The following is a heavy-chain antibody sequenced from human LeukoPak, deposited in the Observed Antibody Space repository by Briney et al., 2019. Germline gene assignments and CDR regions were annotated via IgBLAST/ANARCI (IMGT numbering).Heavy chain of an antibody. V-gene: IGHV1-46*01. D-gene: IGHD3-22*01. Sequence: GASVKVSCKASGYAFTSYYMHWVRQAPGQGLEWMGIINPSGGSTSYAQKFQGRVTITADKSTSTAYMELSSLRSEDTAVYSCARKKYYDSSGYSAPLDFDYWGQGTLVTVSS. CDR3: ARKKYYDSSGYSAPLDFDY. J-gene: IGHJ4*02. CDR1: GYAFTSYY. CDR2: INPSGGST.